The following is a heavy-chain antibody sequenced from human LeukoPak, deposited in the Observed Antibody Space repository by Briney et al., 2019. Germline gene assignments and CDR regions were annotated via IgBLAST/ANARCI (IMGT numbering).Heavy chain of an antibody. CDR1: GFTFSSYS. CDR3: ARDLPDEVPSFDL. V-gene: IGHV3-21*01. CDR2: ISSIRSYI. J-gene: IGHJ2*01. Sequence: NPGGSLRLSCAASGFTFSSYSMNWVRQAPGKGLEWVSSISSIRSYIYYVDSVKGRFNISRDNAKNSLYLQMNSLRAEDTAVYYCARDLPDEVPSFDLWGRGTLVTVSS. D-gene: IGHD1-1*01.